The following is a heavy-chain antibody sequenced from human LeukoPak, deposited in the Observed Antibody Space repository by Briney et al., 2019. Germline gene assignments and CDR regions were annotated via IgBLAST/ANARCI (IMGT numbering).Heavy chain of an antibody. CDR1: GGSISSYY. D-gene: IGHD2-2*01. V-gene: IGHV4-59*01. CDR2: IYYSGST. CDR3: ARVTAAHDAFDI. J-gene: IGHJ3*02. Sequence: SETLSLTCTVPGGSISSYYWSWIRQPPGKGLEWIGYIYYSGSTNYNPSLKSRVTISVDTSKNQFSLKLSSVTAADTAVYYCARVTAAHDAFDIWGQGTMVTVSS.